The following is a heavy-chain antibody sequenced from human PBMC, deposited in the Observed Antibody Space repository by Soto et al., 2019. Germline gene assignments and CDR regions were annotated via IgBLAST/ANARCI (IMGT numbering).Heavy chain of an antibody. CDR1: GYTFTSYG. CDR3: ATRSPAFDY. Sequence: QVQLVQSGPEVKKPGASVKVSCKTSGYTFTSYGISWVRQAPGQGLEWMGWITTDKGKTTYAQKFQGRVTMTTDTSTRTAYVEMRSLRSDDTAVYYCATRSPAFDYWGQGTLVTVSS. CDR2: ITTDKGKT. J-gene: IGHJ4*02. V-gene: IGHV1-18*01.